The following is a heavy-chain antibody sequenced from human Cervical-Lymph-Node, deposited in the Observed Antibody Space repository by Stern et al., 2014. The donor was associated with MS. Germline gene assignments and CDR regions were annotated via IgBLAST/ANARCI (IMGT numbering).Heavy chain of an antibody. Sequence: VQLVESGAEVKKPGDSVKVSCKASGYTFTNYAISWVRQAPGQGLEWMGWISPYNGNTKYAQKFQGRVTMTTDTSTRTVEMELRSLRSDDTAVYYCARMVASAFDYWGQGTLVTVSS. J-gene: IGHJ4*02. CDR3: ARMVASAFDY. D-gene: IGHD2-8*01. V-gene: IGHV1-18*01. CDR1: GYTFTNYA. CDR2: ISPYNGNT.